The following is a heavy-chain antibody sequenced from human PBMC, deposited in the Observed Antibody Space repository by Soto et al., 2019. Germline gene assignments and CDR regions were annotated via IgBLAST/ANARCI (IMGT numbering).Heavy chain of an antibody. J-gene: IGHJ3*02. CDR2: IKQDGSEI. CDR3: LITTSAFDI. Sequence: EVQLVESGGGLVQPGGSLRLSCAASGFTLRDYWMSWVRQAPGKGLEWVANIKQDGSEIYYVDSVEGRFTISRDNAKNSLFLQMNSLRAEATAVYYCLITTSAFDIWGQGTLVTVSS. V-gene: IGHV3-7*01. CDR1: GFTLRDYW. D-gene: IGHD4-4*01.